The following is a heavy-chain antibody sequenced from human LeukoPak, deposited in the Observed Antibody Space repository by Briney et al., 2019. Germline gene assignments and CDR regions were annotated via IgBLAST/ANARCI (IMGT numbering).Heavy chain of an antibody. J-gene: IGHJ4*02. Sequence: SETLSLTCTVSGYSTSSGYYWSWIRQPPGKGLEWIGYIYYSGSTNYNPSLKSRVTISVDTSKNQFSLKLSSVTAADTAVYYCARDSGSYSLLDYWGQGTLVTVSS. CDR1: GYSTSSGYY. CDR3: ARDSGSYSLLDY. CDR2: IYYSGST. V-gene: IGHV4-61*01. D-gene: IGHD1-26*01.